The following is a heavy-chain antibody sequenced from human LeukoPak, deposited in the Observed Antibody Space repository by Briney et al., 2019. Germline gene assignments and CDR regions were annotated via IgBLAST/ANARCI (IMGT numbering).Heavy chain of an antibody. CDR2: IIPIFGTA. J-gene: IGHJ3*02. CDR1: GGTFSSYA. V-gene: IGHV1-69*13. D-gene: IGHD3-22*01. Sequence: SVKVSCKASGGTFSSYAISWVRHAPGQGLEWMGGIIPIFGTANYAQKFQGRVTITADESTSTAYMELSSLRSEDTAVYYCAKKWLEDAFDIWGQGTMVTVSS. CDR3: AKKWLEDAFDI.